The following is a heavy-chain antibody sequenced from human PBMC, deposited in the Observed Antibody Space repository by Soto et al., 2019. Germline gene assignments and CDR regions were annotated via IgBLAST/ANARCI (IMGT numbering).Heavy chain of an antibody. CDR1: GGSVSGTSYY. V-gene: IGHV4-61*01. CDR2: IYYTGGT. J-gene: IGHJ6*02. Sequence: SETLSLTCTGSGGSVSGTSYYWTWIRQPPGKGLEWIGYIYYTGGTNYSPSLKSRVTISVDTSKNQFSLNLSSVTAADTAVYYCARDLRLPVDLGGYYYYGMDVWGQGTTVTVSS. CDR3: ARDLRLPVDLGGYYYYGMDV. D-gene: IGHD3-16*01.